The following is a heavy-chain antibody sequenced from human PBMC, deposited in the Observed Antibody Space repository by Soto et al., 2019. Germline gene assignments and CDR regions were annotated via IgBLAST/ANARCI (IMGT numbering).Heavy chain of an antibody. J-gene: IGHJ5*02. Sequence: SQTLSLTCALSGDSVSSNSAAWNWIRQSPSRGLEWLGRTYYRSKWYNDYAVSVKSRITINPDTSKNQFSLQLNSVTPEDTAVYYCARDYYGAGKKGVYNWFDPWGQGTLVTVSS. CDR1: GDSVSSNSAA. CDR3: ARDYYGAGKKGVYNWFDP. D-gene: IGHD3-10*01. V-gene: IGHV6-1*01. CDR2: TYYRSKWYN.